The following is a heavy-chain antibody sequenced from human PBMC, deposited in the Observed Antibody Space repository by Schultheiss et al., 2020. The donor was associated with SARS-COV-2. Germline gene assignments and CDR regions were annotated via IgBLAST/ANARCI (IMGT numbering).Heavy chain of an antibody. Sequence: GGSLRLSCAASGFTFSDYWMHWVRQAPGKGLVWVSRINSDGSSTNYADYVKGRFTISRDNAKNTLFLQLNILRAEDTAVYYCARMNSWSFDYWGQGTLVTVSS. CDR2: INSDGSST. J-gene: IGHJ4*02. D-gene: IGHD6-13*01. V-gene: IGHV3-74*01. CDR3: ARMNSWSFDY. CDR1: GFTFSDYW.